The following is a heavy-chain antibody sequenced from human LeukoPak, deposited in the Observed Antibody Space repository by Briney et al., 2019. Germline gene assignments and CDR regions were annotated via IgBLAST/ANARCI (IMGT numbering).Heavy chain of an antibody. CDR1: GFTFSRFA. CDR3: AKKIKAAHYSSGCFDF. J-gene: IGHJ5*01. Sequence: GGSLRLSCVASGFTFSRFAMSWVRQAPGKGLEWVSGISGTGSSTYYADSVKGRLTISRDNSKNTLYLQMHSLRADDTAVYYCAKKIKAAHYSSGCFDFWGQGALVTVSS. CDR2: ISGTGSST. D-gene: IGHD6-19*01. V-gene: IGHV3-23*01.